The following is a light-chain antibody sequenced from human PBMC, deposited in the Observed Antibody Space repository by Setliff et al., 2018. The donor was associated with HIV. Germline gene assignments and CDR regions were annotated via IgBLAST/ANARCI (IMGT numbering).Light chain of an antibody. Sequence: DIQMTQSPSIVSASVGDRVTLACRASETLTTSLAWFQQKPGKAPNLLIFRTSTLSSEVPLRFSGSRSGTEFTLTINSLQPDDFATYYCQQYQTYPWTFGQGTKVDIK. V-gene: IGKV1-5*03. CDR2: RTS. CDR1: ETLTTS. CDR3: QQYQTYPWT. J-gene: IGKJ1*01.